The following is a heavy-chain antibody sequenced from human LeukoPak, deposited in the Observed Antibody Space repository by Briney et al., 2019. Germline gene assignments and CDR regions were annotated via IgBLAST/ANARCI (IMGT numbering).Heavy chain of an antibody. CDR3: ARGGLTATPANRLYYFDY. CDR1: GGSSSGYY. CDR2: INHSGST. D-gene: IGHD2-21*02. Sequence: SETLSLTCAVYGGSSSGYYWSWIRQPPGKGLEWIGEINHSGSTNYNPSLKSRVTISVDTSKNQFSLKLSSVTAADTAVYYCARGGLTATPANRLYYFDYWGQGTLVTASS. J-gene: IGHJ4*02. V-gene: IGHV4-34*01.